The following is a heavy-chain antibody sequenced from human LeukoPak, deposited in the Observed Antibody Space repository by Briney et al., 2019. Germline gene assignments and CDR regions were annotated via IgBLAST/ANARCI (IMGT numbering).Heavy chain of an antibody. D-gene: IGHD2-8*01. CDR1: LYTFSGYY. V-gene: IGHV1-2*06. Sequence: ASVKVSCKTSLYTFSGYYIHWVRQAPGQGLEWLGRIDPKSGGTGFAHNFQGRVTMTTDTSISTVYMDLSSLRSDDTAVYYCARDSRVSADYWGQGTLVTVSS. CDR3: ARDSRVSADY. CDR2: IDPKSGGT. J-gene: IGHJ4*02.